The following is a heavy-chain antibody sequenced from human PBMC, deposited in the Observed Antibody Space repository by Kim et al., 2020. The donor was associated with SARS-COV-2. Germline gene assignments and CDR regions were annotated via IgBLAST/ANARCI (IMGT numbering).Heavy chain of an antibody. V-gene: IGHV4-34*01. Sequence: NPSLKSRVTISVDTSKNQFSLKLSSVTAADTAVYYCARGRLVVAAPNFDYWGQGTLVTVSS. CDR3: ARGRLVVAAPNFDY. J-gene: IGHJ4*02. D-gene: IGHD2-15*01.